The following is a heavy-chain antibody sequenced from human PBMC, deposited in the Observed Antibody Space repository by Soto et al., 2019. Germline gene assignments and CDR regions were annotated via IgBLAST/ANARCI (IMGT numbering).Heavy chain of an antibody. Sequence: PGGSLRLSCAASGFTFSSYGMHWVRQAPGKGLEWVALIWYDGSNKYYADSVKGRFTISRDNSKNTLYLQMNSLRAEDTAVYYCARERYGDYGYYYGMEVWGQGTTVTVSS. CDR1: GFTFSSYG. V-gene: IGHV3-33*01. J-gene: IGHJ6*02. D-gene: IGHD4-17*01. CDR2: IWYDGSNK. CDR3: ARERYGDYGYYYGMEV.